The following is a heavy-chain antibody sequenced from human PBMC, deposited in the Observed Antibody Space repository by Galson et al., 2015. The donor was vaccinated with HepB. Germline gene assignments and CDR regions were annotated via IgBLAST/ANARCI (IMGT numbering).Heavy chain of an antibody. CDR3: IRGTMARFDY. CDR2: IITYSGNT. D-gene: IGHD4/OR15-4a*01. Sequence: SVKVSCKASGSRFSSYGITWVRVRQAPGQGLEWMGWIITYSGNTKYAEEFQGRVTMTTDTSTSTVYMELRGLRSEDTAVYYCIRGTMARFDYWGQGTLVTVSS. J-gene: IGHJ4*02. V-gene: IGHV1-18*01. CDR1: GSRFSSYG.